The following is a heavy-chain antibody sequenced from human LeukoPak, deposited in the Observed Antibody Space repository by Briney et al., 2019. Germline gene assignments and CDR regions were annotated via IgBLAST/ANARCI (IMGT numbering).Heavy chain of an antibody. V-gene: IGHV1-2*02. CDR3: ARDSSSSTWYGGSSD. CDR1: GYTFTGHY. J-gene: IGHJ4*02. D-gene: IGHD6-13*01. Sequence: ASVKVSCKASGYTFTGHYIHWVRQAPGQGLGWMGYINPDSGDTNYAQNFQGRVTLTGDTSITTTYMDLSSLRSDDTAVYYCARDSSSSTWYGGSSDWGQGTLVIVSS. CDR2: INPDSGDT.